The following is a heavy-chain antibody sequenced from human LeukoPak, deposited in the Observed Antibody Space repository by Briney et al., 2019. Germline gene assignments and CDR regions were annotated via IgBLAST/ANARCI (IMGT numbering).Heavy chain of an antibody. CDR3: ARLQTYSGYEDFDH. CDR2: INQSGST. V-gene: IGHV4-34*01. Sequence: SETLSLTCAVYGASFSDYYWSWIRQPPGKGLEWIGEINQSGSTTYNPSLTSRVTLSIDTSKNQFSLKLNSVTAADTAVYYCARLQTYSGYEDFDHWGQGTLVTVSS. CDR1: GASFSDYY. J-gene: IGHJ4*02. D-gene: IGHD5-12*01.